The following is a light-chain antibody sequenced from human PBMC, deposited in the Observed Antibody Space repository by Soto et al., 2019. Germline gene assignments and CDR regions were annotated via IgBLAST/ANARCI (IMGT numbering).Light chain of an antibody. CDR2: GDT. V-gene: IGLV1-44*01. Sequence: QSVLTQPHSASGTPGQRGTMSFSGGSSNIGRNTVSWYQQLPGTAPKVLISGDTQRSSGVPGRFAGSKAGTSAALAISGLQAEDEADYCCAAWDYSLSGPVFGGGTKLTVL. CDR3: AAWDYSLSGPV. J-gene: IGLJ2*01. CDR1: SSNIGRNT.